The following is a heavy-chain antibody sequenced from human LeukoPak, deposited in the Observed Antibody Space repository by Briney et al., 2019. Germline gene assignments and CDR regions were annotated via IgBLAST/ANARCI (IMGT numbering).Heavy chain of an antibody. CDR1: GWSFNDYY. CDR3: ARGQVPAARGYNWFDP. CDR2: INARGDT. D-gene: IGHD2-2*01. Sequence: SETLSLTCAVYGWSFNDYYWNWVRQPPGKGLEWIGEINARGDTNYNTSLKSRVTISVDSSKNQFSLTLTSMIAADTAIYYCARGQVPAARGYNWFDPWGQGTLVTVSS. V-gene: IGHV4-34*01. J-gene: IGHJ5*02.